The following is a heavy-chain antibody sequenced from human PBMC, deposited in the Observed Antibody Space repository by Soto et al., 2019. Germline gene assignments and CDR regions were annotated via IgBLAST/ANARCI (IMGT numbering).Heavy chain of an antibody. D-gene: IGHD3-22*01. V-gene: IGHV3-7*04. CDR1: GFTFSSFW. Sequence: PVVSLRLSCAASGFTFSSFWMHRARQAPGKGPEWVANIKTDGSEKRYVDNLKGRFTISRDNAKNSFYLQMNSLRAEDTAVYYCARGDYYDSSGPFSDAFDIWGRGTMVTVSS. CDR3: ARGDYYDSSGPFSDAFDI. CDR2: IKTDGSEK. J-gene: IGHJ3*02.